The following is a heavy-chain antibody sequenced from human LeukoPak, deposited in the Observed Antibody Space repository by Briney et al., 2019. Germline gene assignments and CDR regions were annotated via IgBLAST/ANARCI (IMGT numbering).Heavy chain of an antibody. CDR1: GFTFSSYG. J-gene: IGHJ3*02. Sequence: AGRSLRLSCAASGFTFSSYGMHWVRQAPGKGLEWVAVISYDGSNKHYADSVKGRFTISRDNSKNTLYLQMNSLRAEDTAVYYCAKGGVVVTWGAFDIWGQGTMVTVSS. V-gene: IGHV3-30*18. D-gene: IGHD2-2*01. CDR2: ISYDGSNK. CDR3: AKGGVVVTWGAFDI.